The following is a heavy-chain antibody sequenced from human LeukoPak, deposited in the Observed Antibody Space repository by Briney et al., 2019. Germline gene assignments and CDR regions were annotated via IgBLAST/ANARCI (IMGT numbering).Heavy chain of an antibody. CDR2: IYNAVTI. CDR1: GFTVSSNY. J-gene: IGHJ4*02. Sequence: GGSLRLSCAASGFTVSSNYMNWVRHAPGKGLEWVSVIYNAVTIHYADSVKGRFTISSDNSKNTVYLQMNSLRAEDTAVYYCILTTVTTSVEYWGQGTLVTVSS. CDR3: ILTTVTTSVEY. V-gene: IGHV3-53*01. D-gene: IGHD4-17*01.